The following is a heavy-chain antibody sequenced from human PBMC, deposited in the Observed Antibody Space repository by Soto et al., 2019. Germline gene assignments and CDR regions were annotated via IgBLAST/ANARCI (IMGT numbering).Heavy chain of an antibody. Sequence: SLTMSDPRTVSYGTIISSSYYWGWIRQPPGKGLEWIGSIYYSGSTYYNPSLKSRVTISVDTSKNQFSLKLSSVTAADTAVYYFARHYCTNGVCYEAPFDYWGQGTLVTVSS. CDR2: IYYSGST. CDR3: ARHYCTNGVCYEAPFDY. V-gene: IGHV4-39*01. CDR1: YGTIISSSYY. D-gene: IGHD2-8*01. J-gene: IGHJ4*02.